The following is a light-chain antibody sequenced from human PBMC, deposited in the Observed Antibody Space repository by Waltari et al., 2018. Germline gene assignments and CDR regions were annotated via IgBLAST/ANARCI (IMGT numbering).Light chain of an antibody. CDR3: CSNNEGHTHV. V-gene: IGLV2-23*01. J-gene: IGLJ1*01. CDR1: LGTSNL. CDR2: HSS. Sequence: QSALTQPASVSGSPGQSVTITCTGALGTSNLVSWYQQLPGTVPKLILYHSSERPSGTSMRFSAARSGNTASLTISGLQSEDEADYYCCSNNEGHTHVFGTGTRVTVL.